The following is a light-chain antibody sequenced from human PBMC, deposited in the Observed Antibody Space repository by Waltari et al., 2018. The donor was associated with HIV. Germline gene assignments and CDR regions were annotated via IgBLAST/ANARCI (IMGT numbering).Light chain of an antibody. V-gene: IGLV2-23*02. CDR2: EVS. Sequence: QSALTQPASVSGSPGQSITISCTGTSRDVGSYHLVPWYQQHPGKAPKLMIYEVSKRPSGVSNRFSGSKSGNTASLTISGLQAEDEADYYCCSYAGSSTFWVFGGGTKLTVL. CDR3: CSYAGSSTFWV. CDR1: SRDVGSYHL. J-gene: IGLJ3*02.